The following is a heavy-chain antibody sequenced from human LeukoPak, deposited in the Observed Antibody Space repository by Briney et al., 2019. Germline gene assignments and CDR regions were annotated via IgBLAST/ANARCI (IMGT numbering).Heavy chain of an antibody. CDR3: AKSSYYDSSGYYREYYFDF. CDR1: GSTFSSYG. J-gene: IGHJ4*02. D-gene: IGHD3-22*01. Sequence: GGSLRLSCAASGSTFSSYGMHWVRQAPGKGLEWVAVIWYDGSNKYYADSVKGRFTISRDNSKNTLYLQMNSLRDEDTAVYYCAKSSYYDSSGYYREYYFDFWGQGTLVTVPS. CDR2: IWYDGSNK. V-gene: IGHV3-33*06.